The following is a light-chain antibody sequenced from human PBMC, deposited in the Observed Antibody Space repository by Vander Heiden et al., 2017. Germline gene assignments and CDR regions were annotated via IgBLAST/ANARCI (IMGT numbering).Light chain of an antibody. CDR3: QQYGTSPVT. CDR1: QNVNSNF. V-gene: IGKV3-20*01. CDR2: GTS. Sequence: EIVLTQSPDTLSLSPGGRATLSCRASQNVNSNFLAWYQQKPGQAPRLLMSGTSTRATGVPDRFSGGGSGTDFTLTVNRLESEDCAVYFCQQYGTSPVTFGQGTRLELK. J-gene: IGKJ5*01.